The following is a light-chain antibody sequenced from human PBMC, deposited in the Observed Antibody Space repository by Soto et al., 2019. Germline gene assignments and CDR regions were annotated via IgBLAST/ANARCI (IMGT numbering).Light chain of an antibody. Sequence: QSVLTQPPSVSGAPGQTVTISCTGSSSNIGAGYDVHWYQQLPGTAPKLLIYTNNNRPSGVPDRFSGSKSGTADSLAITGLQAEDEADDYCQSYDSGLSGGAIFGGGTKLTVL. V-gene: IGLV1-40*01. CDR1: SSNIGAGYD. J-gene: IGLJ2*01. CDR2: TNN. CDR3: QSYDSGLSGGAI.